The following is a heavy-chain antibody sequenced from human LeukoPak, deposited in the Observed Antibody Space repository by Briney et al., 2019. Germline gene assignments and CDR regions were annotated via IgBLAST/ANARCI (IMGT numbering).Heavy chain of an antibody. CDR2: SGST. J-gene: IGHJ4*02. CDR3: ARAGGGVGYYQQDY. D-gene: IGHD3-3*01. V-gene: IGHV4-38-2*02. CDR1: GYSISSGYY. Sequence: SETLSLTCTVSGYSISSGYYWGWIRQPPGKGLEWIGSGSTYYNPSLKSRVTISVDTSKNQFSLKLSSVTAADTAVYYCARAGGGVGYYQQDYWGQGTLVTVSS.